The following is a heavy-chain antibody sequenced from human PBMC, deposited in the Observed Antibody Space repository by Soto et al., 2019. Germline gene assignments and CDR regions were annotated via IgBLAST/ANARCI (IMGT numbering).Heavy chain of an antibody. J-gene: IGHJ4*02. CDR2: ISSNGGIT. Sequence: EVQLVESGGGLVQPGGSLRLSCAASGFTFSSYAMHWVRQAPGKGLEYVSAISSNGGITYYANSVKGRFTISRDNSKNTLYLQMGSLRAEDMAVYYCARDGGYLRGAYYFDYWGQGTLVTVSS. V-gene: IGHV3-64*01. CDR1: GFTFSSYA. CDR3: ARDGGYLRGAYYFDY. D-gene: IGHD5-12*01.